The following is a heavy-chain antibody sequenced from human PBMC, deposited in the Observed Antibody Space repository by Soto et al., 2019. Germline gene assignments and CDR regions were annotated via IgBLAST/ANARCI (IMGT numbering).Heavy chain of an antibody. J-gene: IGHJ4*02. CDR2: ISYDGSNK. CDR1: GFTFSSYG. Sequence: PGGSLRHSCAASGFTFSSYGMHWVRQAPGKGLEWVAVISYDGSNKYYADSVKGRFTISRDNSKNTLYLQMNSLRAEDTAVYYCAKARRVSSSWSGLDYWGQGTLVTVS. D-gene: IGHD6-13*01. V-gene: IGHV3-30*18. CDR3: AKARRVSSSWSGLDY.